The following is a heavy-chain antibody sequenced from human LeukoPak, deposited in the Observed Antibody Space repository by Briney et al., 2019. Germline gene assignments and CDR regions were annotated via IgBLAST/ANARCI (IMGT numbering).Heavy chain of an antibody. V-gene: IGHV4-34*01. D-gene: IGHD3-10*01. CDR1: GGSFSGYH. CDR3: ARGGRGAPSVRRLKPGNCFDP. J-gene: IGHJ5*02. Sequence: PSETLSLTCAVYGGSFSGYHWSWIRQPPGKGLEWIGEINHSGSTNYNPSLKSRVTISEDTSKNQFSLKLSSVTAADTAGYYCARGGRGAPSVRRLKPGNCFDPRGQGTLVTVSS. CDR2: INHSGST.